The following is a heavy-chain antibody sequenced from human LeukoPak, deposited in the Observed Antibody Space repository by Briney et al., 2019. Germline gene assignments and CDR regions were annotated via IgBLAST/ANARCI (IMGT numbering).Heavy chain of an antibody. CDR2: IRYDGSNK. D-gene: IGHD2-2*01. CDR3: AKNPDCSSTSCPYYFDY. CDR1: GFTFSSYG. V-gene: IGHV3-30*02. Sequence: GGSLRLSCAASGFTFSSYGMHWVRQAPGKGLEWLAFIRYDGSNKYYADSVKGRFTISRDNSKNTLYLQMNSLRAEDTAVYYCAKNPDCSSTSCPYYFDYWGQGTLVTVSS. J-gene: IGHJ4*02.